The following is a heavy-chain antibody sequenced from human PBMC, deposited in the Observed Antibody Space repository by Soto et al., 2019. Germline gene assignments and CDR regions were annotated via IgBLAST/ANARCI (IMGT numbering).Heavy chain of an antibody. D-gene: IGHD2-15*01. CDR3: ARLRPLGVAARYYFDY. CDR2: INHSGST. J-gene: IGHJ4*02. CDR1: GGSFSGYY. Sequence: SETLSLTCAVYGGSFSGYYWSWIRQPPGKGLEWIGEINHSGSTNYNPSLKSRVTISVDTSKNQFSLKLSSVTAADTAVYYCARLRPLGVAARYYFDYWGQGTLVTVSS. V-gene: IGHV4-34*01.